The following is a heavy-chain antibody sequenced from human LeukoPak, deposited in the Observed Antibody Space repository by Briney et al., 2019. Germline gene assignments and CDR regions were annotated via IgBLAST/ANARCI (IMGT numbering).Heavy chain of an antibody. Sequence: GGSLRLXCAASGFTFSSYSMNWVRQAPGKGLEWVSSISSSSSYIYYADSVKGRFTISRDNAKSSLYLQMNSLRAEDTAVYYCARVGTGNDAFDIWGQGTMVTVSS. D-gene: IGHD3/OR15-3a*01. J-gene: IGHJ3*02. CDR2: ISSSSSYI. CDR1: GFTFSSYS. V-gene: IGHV3-21*01. CDR3: ARVGTGNDAFDI.